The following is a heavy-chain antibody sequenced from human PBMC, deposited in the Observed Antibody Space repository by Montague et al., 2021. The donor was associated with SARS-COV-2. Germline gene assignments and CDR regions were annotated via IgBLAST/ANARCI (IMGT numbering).Heavy chain of an antibody. V-gene: IGHV4-59*13. CDR2: IYYSGSVTT. Sequence: SETLSLTCSASGGSINNYYWGWVRQSPGKGLEWIGYIYYSGSVTTXYNPSLKSRVSISVDTSENQFSLKLTSVTAADTAVYYCARRGGGEVFARFMYWYFDVWSRGSLVTVSS. CDR3: ARRGGGEVFARFMYWYFDV. J-gene: IGHJ2*01. D-gene: IGHD2-21*01. CDR1: GGSINNYY.